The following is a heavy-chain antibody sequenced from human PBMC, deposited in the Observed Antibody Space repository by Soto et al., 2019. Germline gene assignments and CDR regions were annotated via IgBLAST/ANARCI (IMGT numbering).Heavy chain of an antibody. Sequence: GGSLRLSCAASGFTFSSYWMSWVRQAPGKGLEWVANIKQDGSEKYYVDSVKGRFTISRDNAKNSLYLQMNSLGAEDTAVYYCAREEDSTPAVSYGMDVWGQGTTVTVSS. V-gene: IGHV3-7*01. CDR2: IKQDGSEK. J-gene: IGHJ6*02. CDR3: AREEDSTPAVSYGMDV. D-gene: IGHD2-2*01. CDR1: GFTFSSYW.